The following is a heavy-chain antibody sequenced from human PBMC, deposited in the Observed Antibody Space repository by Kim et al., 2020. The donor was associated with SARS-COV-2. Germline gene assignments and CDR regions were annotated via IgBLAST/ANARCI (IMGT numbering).Heavy chain of an antibody. D-gene: IGHD5-18*01. V-gene: IGHV3-49*02. CDR3: TRVVDTAMVTVDY. Sequence: YAASVKGRFTISRDDSKSSAYLQMNSLKAEDTAVYYCTRVVDTAMVTVDYWGQGTLVTVAS. J-gene: IGHJ4*02.